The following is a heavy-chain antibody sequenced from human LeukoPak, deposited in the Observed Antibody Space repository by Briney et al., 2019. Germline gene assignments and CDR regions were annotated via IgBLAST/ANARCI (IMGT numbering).Heavy chain of an antibody. CDR2: LSAYNGNT. Sequence: ASVKVSCKASGYTFTSYGISWVRQAPGQGFEWMGWLSAYNGNTNYAQKFQGRVTMTTDASTSTAYVELRSLRSDDTAVYYCARVASSGYYGGALDIWGQRTMVTVS. CDR3: ARVASSGYYGGALDI. V-gene: IGHV1-18*01. J-gene: IGHJ3*02. D-gene: IGHD3-22*01. CDR1: GYTFTSYG.